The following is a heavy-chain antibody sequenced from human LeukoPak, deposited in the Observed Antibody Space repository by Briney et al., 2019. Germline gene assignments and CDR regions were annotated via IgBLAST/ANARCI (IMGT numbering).Heavy chain of an antibody. CDR2: IYHSGSGST. Sequence: SQTLSLTCTVSGGSISSGGHSWSWIRQPPGKGLEWIGYIYHSGSGSTYYNPSLKSRVTISIDKSKNQFSLKLNSVTAADTAVYYCARGALAIGGSDYFAYWGQGALVSVSS. V-gene: IGHV4-30-2*01. CDR3: ARGALAIGGSDYFAY. CDR1: GGSISSGGHS. J-gene: IGHJ4*02.